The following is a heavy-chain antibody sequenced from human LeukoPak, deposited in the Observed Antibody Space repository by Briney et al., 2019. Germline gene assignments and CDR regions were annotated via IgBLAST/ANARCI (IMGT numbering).Heavy chain of an antibody. D-gene: IGHD2-15*01. J-gene: IGHJ3*02. CDR2: INPNSGDT. CDR3: ASPFQAASDTFDI. CDR1: GYTFTGYY. V-gene: IGHV1-2*06. Sequence: ASVKVSCEASGYTFTGYYIHWMRQAPGQGLERMGRINPNSGDTNFAQKFHGRVTLTGDTSINTAYMDLSRLRSDDTAVYYCASPFQAASDTFDIWGQGTLVTVSS.